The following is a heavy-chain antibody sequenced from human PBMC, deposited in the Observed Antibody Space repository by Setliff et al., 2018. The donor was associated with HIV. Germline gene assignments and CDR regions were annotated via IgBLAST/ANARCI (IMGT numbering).Heavy chain of an antibody. CDR2: IYTSGST. V-gene: IGHV4-4*09. CDR3: ARTPEDYDQYFFDR. J-gene: IGHJ4*02. Sequence: PSETLSLTCTVSDDPINSFYWSWIRQPPGKGLEWIGYIYTSGSTNYNPSLEGRVTISVDTSKNQISLKLSSVTAADTAVYYCARTPEDYDQYFFDRWGQGTLVTVSS. CDR1: DDPINSFY. D-gene: IGHD3-22*01.